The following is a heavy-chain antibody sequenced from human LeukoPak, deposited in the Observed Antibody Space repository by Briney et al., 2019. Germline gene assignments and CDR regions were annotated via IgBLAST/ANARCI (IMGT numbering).Heavy chain of an antibody. CDR1: GGSISSSSYY. D-gene: IGHD6-13*01. V-gene: IGHV4-39*01. J-gene: IGHJ5*02. Sequence: SETLSLTCTVSGGSISSSSYYWGWIRQPPGKGLEWIGSLYYSGSTYYNPSLKSRVTISVDTSKNQFSLKLSSVTAADTAVYYCARVRKAQESSSQWFDPWGQGTLVTVSS. CDR2: LYYSGST. CDR3: ARVRKAQESSSQWFDP.